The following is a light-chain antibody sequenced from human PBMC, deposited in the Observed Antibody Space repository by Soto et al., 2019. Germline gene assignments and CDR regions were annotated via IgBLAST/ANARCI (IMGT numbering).Light chain of an antibody. Sequence: EIVMAQSPPSLTVTPGEPASISCRSRQRLLHSNGNIFLDWYLQKPGQSPQLLIYLGFNRASGVPDRVSGSAAGTDFTLKISRVEAEAVVVYYCRQALQTPYTFGQGTKLEIK. J-gene: IGKJ2*01. CDR2: LGF. CDR3: RQALQTPYT. V-gene: IGKV2-28*01. CDR1: QRLLHSNGNIF.